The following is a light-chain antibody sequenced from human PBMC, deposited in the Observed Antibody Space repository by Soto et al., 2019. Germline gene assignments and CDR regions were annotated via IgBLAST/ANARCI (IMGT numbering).Light chain of an antibody. CDR2: ENN. CDR3: QSYDSSLRGYV. CDR1: SSNIGAGYE. V-gene: IGLV1-40*01. J-gene: IGLJ1*01. Sequence: QPVLTQPPSVSEAPGQRVTISCTGSSSNIGAGYEAHWYQQVPGTAPKLLIYENNNRPSGVPDRFSGSKSGTSASLAITGLQAEDEAEYYCQSYDSSLRGYVFGTGTKLTV.